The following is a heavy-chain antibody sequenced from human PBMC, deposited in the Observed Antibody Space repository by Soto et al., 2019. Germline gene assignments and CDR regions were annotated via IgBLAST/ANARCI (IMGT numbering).Heavy chain of an antibody. V-gene: IGHV2-5*01. J-gene: IGHJ3*02. CDR2: IYWHEDK. CDR1: GFSLSTSGVG. Sequence: QITLKESGPTLVKPTQTLTLTCTFSGFSLSTSGVGVGWIRQPPGKALEWLAIIYWHEDKLYRPSLKSRLTITNHTSKTQLVLTTSNMDPVDTATYYCAHRLIAYRAFDIWGQGTMVTVSS. D-gene: IGHD2-21*01. CDR3: AHRLIAYRAFDI.